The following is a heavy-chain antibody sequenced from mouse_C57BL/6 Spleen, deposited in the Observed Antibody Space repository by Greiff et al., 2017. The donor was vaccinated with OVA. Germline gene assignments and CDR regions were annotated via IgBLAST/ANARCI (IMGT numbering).Heavy chain of an antibody. D-gene: IGHD2-2*01. Sequence: VQLKESGPVLVKPGASVKMSCKASGYTFTDYYMNWVKQSHGKSLEWIGVINPYNGGTSYNQKFKGKATLTVDKSSSTAYMELNSLTSEDSAVYYCARRLRDAMDDWGQGTSVTVSS. CDR2: INPYNGGT. CDR3: ARRLRDAMDD. V-gene: IGHV1-19*01. CDR1: GYTFTDYY. J-gene: IGHJ4*01.